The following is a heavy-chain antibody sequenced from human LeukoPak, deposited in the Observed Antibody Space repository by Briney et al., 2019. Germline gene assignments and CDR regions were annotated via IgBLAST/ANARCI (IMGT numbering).Heavy chain of an antibody. CDR2: ISSSSSYI. CDR3: ARDGPSELQGELYYYYYGMDV. J-gene: IGHJ6*02. V-gene: IGHV3-21*01. CDR1: GFTVSSNY. D-gene: IGHD1-26*01. Sequence: GGSLRLSCAASGFTVSSNYMSWVRQAPGKGLEWVSSISSSSSYIYYADSVKGRFTISRDNAKNSLYLQMNSLRAEDTAVYYCARDGPSELQGELYYYYYGMDVWGQGTTVTVSS.